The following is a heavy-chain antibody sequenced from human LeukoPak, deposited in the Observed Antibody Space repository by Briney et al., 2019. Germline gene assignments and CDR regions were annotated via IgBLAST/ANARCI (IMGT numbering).Heavy chain of an antibody. J-gene: IGHJ4*02. V-gene: IGHV3-21*01. D-gene: IGHD3-22*01. CDR2: ISSSSSYI. CDR3: ARAGRDSSGYWDY. CDR1: GFTFSSYS. Sequence: PGGSLRLSCAASGFTFSSYSMNWVRQAPGKGLEWVSSISSSSSYIYYADSVKGRFTISRDNAKNSLYLQMNSLRAEDTAVYYCARAGRDSSGYWDYWGQGTLVTVSS.